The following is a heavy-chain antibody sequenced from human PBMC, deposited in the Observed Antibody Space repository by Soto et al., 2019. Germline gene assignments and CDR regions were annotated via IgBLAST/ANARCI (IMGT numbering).Heavy chain of an antibody. CDR1: GGTFSSYA. D-gene: IGHD1-7*01. CDR3: ARTITGTLYYYYYGMDV. CDR2: IIPIFGTA. V-gene: IGHV1-69*13. J-gene: IGHJ6*02. Sequence: SVKVSCKASGGTFSSYAITWVRQAPGQGLEWMGGIIPIFGTANYAQKFQGRVTITADESTSTAYMELSSLRSEDTAVYYCARTITGTLYYYYYGMDVWGQGTTVTVSS.